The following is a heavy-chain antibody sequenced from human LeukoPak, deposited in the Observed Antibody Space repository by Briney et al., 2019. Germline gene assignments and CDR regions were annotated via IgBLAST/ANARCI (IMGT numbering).Heavy chain of an antibody. CDR1: GGSISSGDYS. CDR2: IYYSGST. CDR3: ARRKQQLVLKLYYYYYMDV. D-gene: IGHD6-13*01. Sequence: SETLSLTCTVSGGSISSGDYSWSWIRQPPGKGLEWIGYIYYSGSTYYNPSLKSRVTISVDTSKNQFSLKLSSVTAADTAVYYCARRKQQLVLKLYYYYYMDVWGKGTTVTVSS. J-gene: IGHJ6*03. V-gene: IGHV4-30-4*08.